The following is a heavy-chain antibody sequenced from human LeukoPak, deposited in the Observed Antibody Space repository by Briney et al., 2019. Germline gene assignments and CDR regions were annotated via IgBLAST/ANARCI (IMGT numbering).Heavy chain of an antibody. J-gene: IGHJ4*02. CDR1: GYTLTELS. V-gene: IGHV1-24*01. D-gene: IGHD4-23*01. CDR3: ATDLWGDCGGTLRYG. Sequence: ASVKVSCKVSGYTLTELSMHWVRQAPGKGLEWMGGFDPEDGETIYAQKFQGRVTMTEDTSTDTAYMELSSLRSEDTAVYYCATDLWGDCGGTLRYGWGQGTLVTVSS. CDR2: FDPEDGET.